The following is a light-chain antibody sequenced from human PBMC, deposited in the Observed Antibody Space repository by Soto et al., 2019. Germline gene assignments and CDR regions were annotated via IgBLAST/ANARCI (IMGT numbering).Light chain of an antibody. Sequence: EIVLTQSPGTLSLSPRERATLSCRASQSVSSIHLAWYQQKPGQAPRLLIYGASNRATGTPDRFSASGSGTDFTLTISRLEPEDFAVYYCQQYGSSPPWTFGQGTKVQIK. J-gene: IGKJ1*01. CDR3: QQYGSSPPWT. CDR2: GAS. CDR1: QSVSSIH. V-gene: IGKV3-20*01.